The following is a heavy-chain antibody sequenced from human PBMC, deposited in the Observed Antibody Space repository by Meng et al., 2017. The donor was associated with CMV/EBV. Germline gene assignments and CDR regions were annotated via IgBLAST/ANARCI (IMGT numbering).Heavy chain of an antibody. D-gene: IGHD1-26*01. V-gene: IGHV3-11*01. CDR2: ISSSGSTI. J-gene: IGHJ5*02. Sequence: GESLKISCAASGFTFSYYYMSWIRQAPGKGPEWVSYISSSGSTIYYAGSVKGRFTISRDNAKNSLYLQMNSLRAEDTAVYYCARVGRYSFDPWGQGTLVTVSS. CDR3: ARVGRYSFDP. CDR1: GFTFSYYY.